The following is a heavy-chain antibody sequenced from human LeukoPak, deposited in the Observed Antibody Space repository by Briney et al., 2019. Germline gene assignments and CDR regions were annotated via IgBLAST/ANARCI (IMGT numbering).Heavy chain of an antibody. D-gene: IGHD2-21*02. CDR3: ARDRCNGGDCSSWNYMDV. CDR2: INPNSGGT. J-gene: IGHJ6*03. CDR1: GYTFTGYY. V-gene: IGHV1-2*02. Sequence: GASVKVSCKASGYTFTGYYMHWVRQAPGQGLEWMGWINPNSGGTNYAQKFQGRVTMTRDTSISTAYMELSSLRSDDTAIYYCARDRCNGGDCSSWNYMDVWGKGTMVTVSS.